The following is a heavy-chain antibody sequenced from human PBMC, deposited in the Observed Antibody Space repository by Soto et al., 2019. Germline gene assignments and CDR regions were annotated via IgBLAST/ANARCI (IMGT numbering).Heavy chain of an antibody. CDR2: IYYSGST. CDR3: ARDGLIYSNYRDYYYYGMDV. J-gene: IGHJ6*02. V-gene: IGHV4-59*01. Sequence: PSETLSLTCTVPGGSISSYYWSWIRQPPGKGLEWIGYIYYSGSTNYNPTLKSRVTISVDTSKNQFSLKLSSVTAADTAVYYCARDGLIYSNYRDYYYYGMDVWGQGTTVTVSS. CDR1: GGSISSYY. D-gene: IGHD4-4*01.